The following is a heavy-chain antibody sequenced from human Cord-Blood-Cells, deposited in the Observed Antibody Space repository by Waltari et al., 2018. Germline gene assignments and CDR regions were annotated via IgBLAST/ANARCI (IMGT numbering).Heavy chain of an antibody. V-gene: IGHV4-34*01. CDR3: ASSLGIRRNWFDP. CDR2: INHSGST. CDR1: GGSFSGYY. J-gene: IGHJ5*02. D-gene: IGHD3-16*01. Sequence: QVQLQQWGAGLLKPSETLSLTCAVYGGSFSGYYWSWIRQPPGKGLEWIGEINHSGSTNYNPSLKSRVTISVDTSKNQFSLKLSSVTAADTAVYYCASSLGIRRNWFDPWGQGTLVTVSS.